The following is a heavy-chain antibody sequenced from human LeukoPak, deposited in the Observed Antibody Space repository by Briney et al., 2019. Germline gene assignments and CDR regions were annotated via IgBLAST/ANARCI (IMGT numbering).Heavy chain of an antibody. CDR1: GGTFSSYA. Sequence: SVKVSCKASGGTFSSYAISWVRQAPGQGLEWMGGIIPIFGTANYAQKLQGRVTITADESTSTAYMELSSLRSEDTAVYYCARGWNIVVVPAGAYESYFDYWGQGTLVTVSS. V-gene: IGHV1-69*01. D-gene: IGHD2-2*01. CDR3: ARGWNIVVVPAGAYESYFDY. CDR2: IIPIFGTA. J-gene: IGHJ4*02.